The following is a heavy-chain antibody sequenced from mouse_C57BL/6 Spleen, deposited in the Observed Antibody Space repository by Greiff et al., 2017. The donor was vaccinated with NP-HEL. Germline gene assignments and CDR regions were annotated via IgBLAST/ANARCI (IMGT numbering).Heavy chain of an antibody. J-gene: IGHJ4*01. V-gene: IGHV14-4*01. Sequence: EVKLQQSGAELVRPGASVKLSCTASGFNIKDDYMHWVKQRPEQGLEWIGWIDPENGDTEYASKFQGKATITADTSSNTAYLQLSNLTSEDTAVYYCTTTDYERYYAMDYWGRGTAVTVSS. D-gene: IGHD2-4*01. CDR3: TTTDYERYYAMDY. CDR1: GFNIKDDY. CDR2: IDPENGDT.